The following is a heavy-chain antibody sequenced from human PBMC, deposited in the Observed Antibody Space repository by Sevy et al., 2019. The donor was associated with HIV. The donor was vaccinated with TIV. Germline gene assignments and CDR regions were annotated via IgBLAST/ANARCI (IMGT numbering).Heavy chain of an antibody. D-gene: IGHD6-13*01. V-gene: IGHV3-7*03. CDR1: GFTFSSYA. Sequence: GGSLRLSCAASGFTFSSYAMHWVRQTPGKGLEWVADINQDGGERRYVNSVKGRFTISRDNAKKSVYLQMNSLRADDTAVYFCARDMWAQQEGDAFDIWGQGTMVTVSS. CDR2: INQDGGER. CDR3: ARDMWAQQEGDAFDI. J-gene: IGHJ3*02.